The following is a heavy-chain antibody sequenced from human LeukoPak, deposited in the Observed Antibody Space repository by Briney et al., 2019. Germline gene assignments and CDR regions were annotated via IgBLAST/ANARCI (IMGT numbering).Heavy chain of an antibody. CDR1: GFSVSNFY. Sequence: GGSLRLSCAGSGFSVSNFYMNWVRQAPGKGLEWVSLIRDSGATFYADSVKGRFIISRDTSKNTVYLQMNSPRVEDTAVYFCAKRGIVIRAVIIIGFHKEAYYFDYWGQGTLVTVSS. D-gene: IGHD3-10*01. V-gene: IGHV3-53*01. CDR3: AKRGIVIRAVIIIGFHKEAYYFDY. CDR2: IRDSGAT. J-gene: IGHJ4*02.